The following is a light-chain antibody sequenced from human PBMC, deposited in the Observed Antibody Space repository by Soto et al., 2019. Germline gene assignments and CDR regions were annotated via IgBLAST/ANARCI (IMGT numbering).Light chain of an antibody. CDR1: SSDVGSYNL. CDR3: CSYAGSYV. J-gene: IGLJ1*01. CDR2: EVS. V-gene: IGLV2-23*02. Sequence: QSVLTQPASVSGSPGQSITISCTGTSSDVGSYNLVSWYQQHPGKAPKLMIYEVSKRPSGVSNRFSGSKSGNTASLTVSGIQAEDEADYYCCSYAGSYVFGPGTKVTVL.